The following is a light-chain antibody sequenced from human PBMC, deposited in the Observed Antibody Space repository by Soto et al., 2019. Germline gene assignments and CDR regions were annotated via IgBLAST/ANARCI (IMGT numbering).Light chain of an antibody. V-gene: IGKV3-15*01. CDR2: GAS. J-gene: IGKJ4*01. CDR3: QQYGSSLA. CDR1: QSVSSN. Sequence: EIVMTQSPATLSVSPGERATLSCRASQSVSSNLAWYQQKPGQAPRLPIYGASTRATGIPARFSGSGSGTEFTLTISSLQSEDFAVYYCQQYGSSLAFGGGTKVDIK.